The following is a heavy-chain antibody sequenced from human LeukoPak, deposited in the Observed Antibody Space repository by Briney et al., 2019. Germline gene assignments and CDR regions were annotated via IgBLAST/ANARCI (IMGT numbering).Heavy chain of an antibody. CDR3: AKDFGAVAGDAFDI. CDR1: GFTFDDYA. J-gene: IGHJ3*02. D-gene: IGHD6-19*01. V-gene: IGHV3-9*03. Sequence: PGGSLRLSWAASGFTFDDYAMHWVRHAPGKGLEWVSGISWNSGSIGYADSVKGRFTISRDNAKNSLYLQMNSLRAEDMALYYCAKDFGAVAGDAFDIWGQGTMVTVSS. CDR2: ISWNSGSI.